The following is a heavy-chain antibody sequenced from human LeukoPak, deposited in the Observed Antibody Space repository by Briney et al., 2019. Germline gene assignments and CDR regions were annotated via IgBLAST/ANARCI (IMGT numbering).Heavy chain of an antibody. CDR1: GFIFSNSW. CDR3: ATSQTTSGRYGNAFDI. V-gene: IGHV3-7*01. D-gene: IGHD6-19*01. Sequence: GGSLRLSCAASGFIFSNSWMSWVRQAPGKGLEWVANIKHDGGEKYYVDSVKGRFTISRDNAKNSLDLQMNNLRVEDTAVYYCATSQTTSGRYGNAFDIWGQGTTVTV. CDR2: IKHDGGEK. J-gene: IGHJ3*02.